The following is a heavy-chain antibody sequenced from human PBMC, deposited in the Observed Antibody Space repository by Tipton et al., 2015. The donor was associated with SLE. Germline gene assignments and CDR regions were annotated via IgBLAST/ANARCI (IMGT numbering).Heavy chain of an antibody. V-gene: IGHV4-30-2*01. J-gene: IGHJ4*02. Sequence: TLSLTCAVSGESISSGANSWSWIRQPPGKGLEWIGYIYHSGSIFYNPSLKSRVTISLDRSKNQFSLRLSSVTAADTAVYYCARELPDYGSGSRDPHFDYWGQGTLVTVSS. D-gene: IGHD3-10*01. CDR2: IYHSGSI. CDR3: ARELPDYGSGSRDPHFDY. CDR1: GESISSGANS.